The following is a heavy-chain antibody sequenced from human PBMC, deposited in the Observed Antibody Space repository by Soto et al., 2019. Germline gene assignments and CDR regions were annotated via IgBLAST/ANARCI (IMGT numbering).Heavy chain of an antibody. CDR1: GGSISTYH. D-gene: IGHD2-8*01. CDR3: ARHKRKGRTLMVTGWFDP. CDR2: IDYAGST. Sequence: SETLSLTCTVSGGSISTYHWSWIRQPPGKGLEWIGYIDYAGSTNYNPSLNSRVSISMDTSKKQLSLNLTSVTAADTAVYYCARHKRKGRTLMVTGWFDPWGQGTLVTVSS. J-gene: IGHJ5*02. V-gene: IGHV4-59*08.